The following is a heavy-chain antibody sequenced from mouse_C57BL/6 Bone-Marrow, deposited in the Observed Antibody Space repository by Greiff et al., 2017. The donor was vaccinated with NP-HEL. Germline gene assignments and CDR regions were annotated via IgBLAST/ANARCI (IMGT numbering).Heavy chain of an antibody. V-gene: IGHV1-5*01. D-gene: IGHD1-1*01. J-gene: IGHJ3*01. Sequence: VQLQQSGTVLARPGASVKMSCKTSGYTFTSYWMHWVKQRPGQGLEWIGAIYPGNSDTSYNQKFKGKAKLTAVTSASTAYMELSSLTNEDSAVYYCTRSLPLAYWGQGTLVTVSA. CDR3: TRSLPLAY. CDR2: IYPGNSDT. CDR1: GYTFTSYW.